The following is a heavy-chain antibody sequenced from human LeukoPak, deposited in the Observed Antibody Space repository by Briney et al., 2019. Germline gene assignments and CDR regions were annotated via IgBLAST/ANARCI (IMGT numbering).Heavy chain of an antibody. V-gene: IGHV3-7*01. D-gene: IGHD6-13*01. J-gene: IGHJ3*02. CDR1: GFTFSSYW. CDR3: ARIGSSWYDAFDI. CDR2: IKQDGSEK. Sequence: GGSLRLSCAASGFTFSSYWMSWVRQAPGKGLERVANIKQDGSEKYYVDSVKGRFTISRDNAKNSLYLQMNSLRAEDTAVYYCARIGSSWYDAFDIWGQGTMVTVSS.